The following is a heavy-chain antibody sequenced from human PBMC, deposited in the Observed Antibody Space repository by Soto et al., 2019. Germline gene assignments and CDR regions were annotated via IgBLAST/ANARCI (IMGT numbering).Heavy chain of an antibody. V-gene: IGHV3-74*01. D-gene: IGHD2-21*02. CDR1: GFTFSDHW. J-gene: IGHJ4*02. CDR2: INSGGSRT. Sequence: EVQLAESGGVLVQPGGSLRLSCVASGFTFSDHWMHWVRQAPGKGLVWVSRINSGGSRTNYADSVKGRFTISRDNAKNTLYLEMNSLSLEDTAVDYCARGNCSGDTCFFGGTHWGRGTLVTVSS. CDR3: ARGNCSGDTCFFGGTH.